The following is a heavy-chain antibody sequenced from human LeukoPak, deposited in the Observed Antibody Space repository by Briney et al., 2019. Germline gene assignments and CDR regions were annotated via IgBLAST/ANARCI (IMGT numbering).Heavy chain of an antibody. D-gene: IGHD3-9*01. J-gene: IGHJ4*02. CDR1: GGTFSSYA. Sequence: ASVKVSCKASGGTFSSYAINWVRQATGQGLEWMGWMNPNSGNTGYAQKFQGRVTMTRNTSISTAYMELSSLRSEDTAVYYCARAFDILSGVDYWGQGTLVTVSS. CDR3: ARAFDILSGVDY. V-gene: IGHV1-8*02. CDR2: MNPNSGNT.